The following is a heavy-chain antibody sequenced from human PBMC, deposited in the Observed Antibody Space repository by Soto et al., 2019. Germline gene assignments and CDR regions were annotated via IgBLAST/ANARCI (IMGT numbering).Heavy chain of an antibody. J-gene: IGHJ4*01. D-gene: IGHD2-8*01. CDR1: GYSFSNFW. Sequence: ESLKISCKPSGYSFSNFWIARVRQMPGEGLEWLGIIYTDDSDTRYSPSFLGQVTISADKSIKTTYLQWSSLKASDTAIYLCASSVLVKSTMNYFDIWGQETRVTVAS. CDR3: ASSVLVKSTMNYFDI. V-gene: IGHV5-51*01. CDR2: IYTDDSDT.